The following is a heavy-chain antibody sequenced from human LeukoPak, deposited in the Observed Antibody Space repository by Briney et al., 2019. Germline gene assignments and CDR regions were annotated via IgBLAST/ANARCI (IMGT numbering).Heavy chain of an antibody. CDR3: ARAMSIAARLQTIFDY. CDR2: IYYTGTT. Sequence: SETLSLTCSVSGGSISIYYWTWIRQIPGKGLEWIGYIYYTGTTNYNPLFESRATISVDTSKNQFSLKLTSVTAADTAVYYCARAMSIAARLQTIFDYWGQGTLVTVSS. V-gene: IGHV4-59*01. J-gene: IGHJ4*02. CDR1: GGSISIYY. D-gene: IGHD6-6*01.